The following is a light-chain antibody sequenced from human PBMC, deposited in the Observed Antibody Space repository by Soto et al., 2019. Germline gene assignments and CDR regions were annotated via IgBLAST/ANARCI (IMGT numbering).Light chain of an antibody. Sequence: QSALTQPRSVSGSPGQSVTISCTGTSSDVGAYNYVSWYQQHPGKAPKVLIYDVSKRPSGVPDRFSGSKSGNTASLTISGLQADDEADYYCCSYTGIYTLLFGGGTKLTVL. CDR2: DVS. V-gene: IGLV2-11*01. CDR3: CSYTGIYTLL. CDR1: SSDVGAYNY. J-gene: IGLJ2*01.